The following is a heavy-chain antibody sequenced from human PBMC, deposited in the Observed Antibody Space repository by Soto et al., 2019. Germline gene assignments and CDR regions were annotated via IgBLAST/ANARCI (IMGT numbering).Heavy chain of an antibody. CDR2: IIPIFGTA. CDR1: GGTFSSYA. CDR3: ASVWAAGHCSGGSCYSPYYYGMDV. D-gene: IGHD2-15*01. V-gene: IGHV1-69*13. Sequence: WASVKVSCKASGGTFSSYAISWVRQAPGQGLEWMGGIIPIFGTANYAQKFQGRVTITADESTGTAYMELSSLRSEDTAVYYCASVWAAGHCSGGSCYSPYYYGMDVWGQGTTVTVSS. J-gene: IGHJ6*02.